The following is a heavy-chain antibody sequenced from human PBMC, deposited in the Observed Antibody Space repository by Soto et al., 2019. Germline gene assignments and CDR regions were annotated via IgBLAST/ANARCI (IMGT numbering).Heavy chain of an antibody. D-gene: IGHD4-4*01. CDR1: GFSLNTSGVG. CDR2: IYWSDEK. CDR3: ARRPPYTNYLDY. Sequence: QITLKESGPALVKPTQTLTLTCTISGFSLNTSGVGVGWIRQPPGKALEWLALIYWSDEKRYSPSLKTRLTITKDTSKNQVVLTMTNMDPVDTATYSCARRPPYTNYLDYWGQGTLVTVSS. J-gene: IGHJ4*02. V-gene: IGHV2-5*01.